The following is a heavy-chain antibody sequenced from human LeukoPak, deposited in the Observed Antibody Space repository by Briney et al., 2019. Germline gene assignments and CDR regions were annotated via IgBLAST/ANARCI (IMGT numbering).Heavy chain of an antibody. Sequence: SETLSLTCAIYGGSFSHYYWSWIRQSPGKGLEWVGEIHPSGITSFNPSLESRVSISKDTSKNQFSLKLTSVTAADTAVYYCPRGSDESKTGDYWGQGTLVTVSS. D-gene: IGHD6-25*01. J-gene: IGHJ4*02. CDR3: PRGSDESKTGDY. CDR2: IHPSGIT. CDR1: GGSFSHYY. V-gene: IGHV4-34*01.